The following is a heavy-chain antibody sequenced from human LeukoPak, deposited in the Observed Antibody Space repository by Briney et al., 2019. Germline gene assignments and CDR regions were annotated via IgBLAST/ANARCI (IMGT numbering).Heavy chain of an antibody. CDR2: INHSGST. D-gene: IGHD2-21*01. CDR3: ARVAGIAQGY. V-gene: IGHV4-34*01. J-gene: IGHJ4*02. CDR1: GGSFRGYY. Sequence: PSETLSLTXAVYGGSFRGYYWSWIRQTPGKGLEWIGEINHSGSTNYNPSLKSRVTISVDTSKNQFSLKLSSVTAADTAVYYCARVAGIAQGYWGQGILVTVSS.